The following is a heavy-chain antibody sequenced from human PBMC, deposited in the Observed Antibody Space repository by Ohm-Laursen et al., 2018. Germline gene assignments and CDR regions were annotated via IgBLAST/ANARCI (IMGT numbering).Heavy chain of an antibody. Sequence: GSSVKVSCKASGGTFSRYVISWERQAPGQGLEWMGGTIPIFGTTNYAQKFQGRVTITADASTSTVYMELSSLTSEDTAVYYCARGPVTDYGDYSYFDLWGRGTLVTVSS. V-gene: IGHV1-69*01. CDR1: GGTFSRYV. CDR3: ARGPVTDYGDYSYFDL. D-gene: IGHD4-17*01. J-gene: IGHJ2*01. CDR2: TIPIFGTT.